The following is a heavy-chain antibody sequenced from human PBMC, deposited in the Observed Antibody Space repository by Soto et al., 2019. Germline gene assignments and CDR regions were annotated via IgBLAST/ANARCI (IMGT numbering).Heavy chain of an antibody. Sequence: PSETLSLTCAVSGGSISSSNWWSWVRQPPGKGLEWIGEIYHSGSTNYNPSLKSRVTISVDKSKNQFSLKLSSVTAADTAVYYCARNPRVFILTGYYYYGMDVWGQGTTVTVSS. J-gene: IGHJ6*02. V-gene: IGHV4-4*02. CDR1: GGSISSSNW. CDR3: ARNPRVFILTGYYYYGMDV. D-gene: IGHD3-9*01. CDR2: IYHSGST.